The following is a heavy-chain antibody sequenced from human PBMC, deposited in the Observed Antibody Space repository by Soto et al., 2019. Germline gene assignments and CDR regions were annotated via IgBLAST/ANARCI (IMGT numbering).Heavy chain of an antibody. CDR1: GGSISSGGYS. J-gene: IGHJ6*02. CDR3: ARAHYGDYGYGMDV. Sequence: SETLSLTCAVSGGSISSGGYSWSWIRQPPGKGLEWIGYIYHSGTTYYNPSLKSRVTISVDRSKNQFSLKLSSVAAADTAVYYCARAHYGDYGYGMDVWGQGTTVTVSS. V-gene: IGHV4-30-2*01. D-gene: IGHD4-17*01. CDR2: IYHSGTT.